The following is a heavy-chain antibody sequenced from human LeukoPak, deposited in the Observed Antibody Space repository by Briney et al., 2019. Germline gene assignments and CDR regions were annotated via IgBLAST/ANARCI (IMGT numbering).Heavy chain of an antibody. D-gene: IGHD3-10*01. Sequence: GGSLRLSCAASGFTFSGYAMSWVRQAPGKGLEWVSAVSGSGGSTYYADSVKGRFTISRDNSKNTLYLQMNSLRAEDTALYYCAKSGSGSYYKGGYDNWGQGTLVTVSS. V-gene: IGHV3-23*01. CDR3: AKSGSGSYYKGGYDN. CDR2: VSGSGGST. CDR1: GFTFSGYA. J-gene: IGHJ4*02.